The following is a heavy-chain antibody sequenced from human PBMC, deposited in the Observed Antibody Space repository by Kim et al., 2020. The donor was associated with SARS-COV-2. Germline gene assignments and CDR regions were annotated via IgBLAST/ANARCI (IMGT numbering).Heavy chain of an antibody. CDR2: ISGSGGTT. D-gene: IGHD6-19*01. CDR3: AKATPGLGAVALNWFDP. Sequence: GGSLRLSCAASGFTFSSYAMIWVRQAPGKGLEWVSAISGSGGTTYYADSVKGRFTISRDNSKNTLFLQMDTLRAEDTAVYHCAKATPGLGAVALNWFDPWGQGTLVTVSS. V-gene: IGHV3-23*01. J-gene: IGHJ5*02. CDR1: GFTFSSYA.